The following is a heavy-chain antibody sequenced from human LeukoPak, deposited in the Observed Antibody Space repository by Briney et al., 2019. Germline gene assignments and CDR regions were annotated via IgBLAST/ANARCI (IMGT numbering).Heavy chain of an antibody. CDR3: ARDGDGWNFDY. CDR2: IKADGSET. CDR1: GFTFSRYW. D-gene: IGHD5-24*01. Sequence: PGGSLRLSCAVSGFTFSRYWMHWVRQAPGKGLVRVSRIKADGSETNYADSVKGRFTVSRDNAKNTLYLQLNSLRVEDTAVYYCARDGDGWNFDYWGQGTLVTVSS. J-gene: IGHJ4*02. V-gene: IGHV3-74*01.